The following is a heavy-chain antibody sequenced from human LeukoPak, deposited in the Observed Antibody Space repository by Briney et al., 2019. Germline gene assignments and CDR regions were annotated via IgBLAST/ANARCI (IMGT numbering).Heavy chain of an antibody. CDR1: GGSISSYY. J-gene: IGHJ6*03. V-gene: IGHV4-4*07. D-gene: IGHD4-17*01. CDR3: AREARSSHYMDV. Sequence: SETLSLTCTVSGGSISSYYWSWIRQPAGKGLEWIGRIYTSGSPNYNPSLRSRVTMSVDTSKNQFSLKLSSVTAADTAVYYCAREARSSHYMDVWGKGTTVTVSS. CDR2: IYTSGSP.